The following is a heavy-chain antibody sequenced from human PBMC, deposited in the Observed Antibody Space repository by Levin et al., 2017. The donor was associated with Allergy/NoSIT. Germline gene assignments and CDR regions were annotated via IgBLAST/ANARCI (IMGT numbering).Heavy chain of an antibody. D-gene: IGHD3-10*01. J-gene: IGHJ6*03. V-gene: IGHV1-2*06. Sequence: GESLKISCKASGYTFTGYYMHWVRQAPGQGLEWMGRINPNSGGTNYAQKFQGRVTMTRDTSISTAYMELSRLRSDDTAVYYCAVYYYGSGSPPYYYYYYMDVWGKGTTVTVSS. CDR2: INPNSGGT. CDR3: AVYYYGSGSPPYYYYYYMDV. CDR1: GYTFTGYY.